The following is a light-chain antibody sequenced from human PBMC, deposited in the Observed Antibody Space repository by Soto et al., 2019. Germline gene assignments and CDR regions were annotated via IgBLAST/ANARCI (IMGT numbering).Light chain of an antibody. CDR2: GNS. V-gene: IGLV2-11*01. Sequence: QSVLTQPPSVSGSPGQSVTISCTGTSSDVGGYDYVSWYQQRPGKAPKLLIYGNSNRPSGVPDRFSGSKSGTSASLAITGLQAEDEADYYCQSYDSSLSGSEVFGGGTKVTVL. CDR3: QSYDSSLSGSEV. CDR1: SSDVGGYDY. J-gene: IGLJ3*02.